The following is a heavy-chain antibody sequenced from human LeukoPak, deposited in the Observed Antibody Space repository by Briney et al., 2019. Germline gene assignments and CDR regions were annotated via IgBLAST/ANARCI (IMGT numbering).Heavy chain of an antibody. J-gene: IGHJ5*02. CDR2: INHSGST. CDR3: ARAPRLYSYGRFDP. CDR1: GGSFSGYY. D-gene: IGHD5-18*01. V-gene: IGHV4-34*01. Sequence: PSETLSLTCAVYGGSFSGYYWSWIRQPPGKGLEWIGEINHSGSTNYNPSLKSRVTISVDTSKNRFSLKLSSVTAADTAVYYCARAPRLYSYGRFDPWGQGTLVTVSS.